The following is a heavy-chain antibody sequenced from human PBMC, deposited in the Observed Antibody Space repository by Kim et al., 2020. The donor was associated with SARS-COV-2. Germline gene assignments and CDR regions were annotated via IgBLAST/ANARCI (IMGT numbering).Heavy chain of an antibody. CDR2: ISSSSSTI. CDR1: GFTFSSYS. J-gene: IGHJ4*02. CDR3: ARDGVYDNYYDSSGPLYFDY. Sequence: GGSLRLSCAASGFTFSSYSMNWVRQAPGKGLEWVSYISSSSSTIYYADSVKGRFTISRDNAKNSLYLQMNSLRDEDTAVYYCARDGVYDNYYDSSGPLYFDYWGQGTLVTVSS. D-gene: IGHD3-22*01. V-gene: IGHV3-48*02.